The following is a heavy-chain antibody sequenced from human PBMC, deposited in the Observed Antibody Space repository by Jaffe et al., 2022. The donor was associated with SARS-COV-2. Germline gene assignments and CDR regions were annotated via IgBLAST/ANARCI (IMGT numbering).Heavy chain of an antibody. J-gene: IGHJ3*01. CDR2: IRVKALSFAT. CDR1: GFIFSDYY. D-gene: IGHD3-22*01. Sequence: EAQLVQSGGGPVQPGGSLRLSCEASGFIFSDYYMDWVRQAPGKGLEWVGRIRVKALSFATEYAASVKGRFIISRDDSQNSVYLQMNSLKTEDTAVYYCAKVVGHYPDSSNYWHGPFDVWGQGTMVTVSS. CDR3: AKVVGHYPDSSNYWHGPFDV. V-gene: IGHV3-72*01.